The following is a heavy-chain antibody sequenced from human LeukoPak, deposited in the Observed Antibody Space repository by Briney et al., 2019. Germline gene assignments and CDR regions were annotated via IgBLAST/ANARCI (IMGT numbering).Heavy chain of an antibody. D-gene: IGHD3-22*01. Sequence: SETLSLTCTVSGGSISSYYWSWIRQPPGKGLEWIGYIYYSGSTNYNPSLKSRVTISVDTSKNQFSLKLSSVTAADTAVYYCARHDDSSGYYNPGFDYWGQGTLVTVSS. CDR2: IYYSGST. CDR3: ARHDDSSGYYNPGFDY. CDR1: GGSISSYY. J-gene: IGHJ4*02. V-gene: IGHV4-59*08.